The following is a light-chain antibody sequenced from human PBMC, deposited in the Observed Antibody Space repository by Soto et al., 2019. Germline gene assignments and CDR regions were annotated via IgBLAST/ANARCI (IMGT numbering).Light chain of an antibody. J-gene: IGLJ2*01. V-gene: IGLV2-14*01. CDR3: SSYTSSSVV. CDR1: SSDVGGYNY. Sequence: QSALTQPASVSGSPGQSITISCTGTSSDVGGYNYVSWYQQHPGKAPKLMIYDVSNRPSGVSNRFSGSKSGNTASLTISGPPAEDEADYYCSSYTSSSVVFGGGTKLTVL. CDR2: DVS.